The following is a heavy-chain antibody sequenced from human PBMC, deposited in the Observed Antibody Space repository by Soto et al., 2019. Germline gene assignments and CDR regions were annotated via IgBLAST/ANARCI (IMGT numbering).Heavy chain of an antibody. D-gene: IGHD3-22*01. V-gene: IGHV1-69*13. J-gene: IGHJ4*02. CDR3: ARDQGYYDSSGWPRWYYFDY. Sequence: ASVKVSCKASGGTFSSYAISWVRQAPGQGLEWMGGIIPIFGTANYAQKFQGRVTITADESTSTAYMELSSLRSEDTAVYYCARDQGYYDSSGWPRWYYFDYWGQGTLVTVSS. CDR1: GGTFSSYA. CDR2: IIPIFGTA.